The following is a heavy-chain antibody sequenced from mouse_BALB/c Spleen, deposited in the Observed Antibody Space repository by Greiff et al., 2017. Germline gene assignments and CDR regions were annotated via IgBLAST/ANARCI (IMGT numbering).Heavy chain of an antibody. V-gene: IGHV7-1*02. CDR1: GFTFSDFY. J-gene: IGHJ2*01. CDR2: SRNKANDYTT. Sequence: EVNVVESGGGLVQPGGSLRLSCATSGFTFSDFYMEWVRQPPGKRLEWIAASRNKANDYTTEYSASVKGRFIVSRDTSQSILYLQMNALRAEDTAIYYCARAWDAEYFDYWGQGTTLTVSS. CDR3: ARAWDAEYFDY. D-gene: IGHD4-1*01.